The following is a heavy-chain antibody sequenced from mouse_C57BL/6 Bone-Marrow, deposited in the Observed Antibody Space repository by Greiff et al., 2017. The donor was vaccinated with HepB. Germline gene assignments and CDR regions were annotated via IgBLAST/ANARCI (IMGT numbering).Heavy chain of an antibody. Sequence: VQLQQSGAELVRPGASVKLSCKASGYTFTDYYINWVKQRPGQGLEWIARIYPGSGNTYYNEKFKGKAQLTAEKSSSTADMQLSSLTSEDSAVYFCARTSITTVVAKAMDYWGQGTSVTVSS. CDR3: ARTSITTVVAKAMDY. CDR2: IYPGSGNT. D-gene: IGHD1-1*01. V-gene: IGHV1-76*01. CDR1: GYTFTDYY. J-gene: IGHJ4*01.